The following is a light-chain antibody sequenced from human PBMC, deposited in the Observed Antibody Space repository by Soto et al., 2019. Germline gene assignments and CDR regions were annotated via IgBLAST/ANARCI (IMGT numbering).Light chain of an antibody. CDR1: QSVGSN. CDR2: GAS. CDR3: QQYNNWPPVT. V-gene: IGKV3-15*01. Sequence: EIVMTQSPATLSVSPGERATLSCRASQSVGSNLAWYQQKAGQAPRLLIYGASTRATGIPARFSGSGSGTEFTITLSSLQSEDFALYYCQQYNNWPPVTFGQGTRLDIK. J-gene: IGKJ5*01.